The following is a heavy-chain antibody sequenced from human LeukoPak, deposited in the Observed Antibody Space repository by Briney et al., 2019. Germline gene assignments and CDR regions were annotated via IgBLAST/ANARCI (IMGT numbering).Heavy chain of an antibody. CDR1: GFNIGPYA. CDR3: ATWAFYHNLDV. J-gene: IGHJ6*02. V-gene: IGHV3-43*02. D-gene: IGHD1-1*01. CDR2: IKADGSGT. Sequence: GGSLRLSCAASGFNIGPYAMYWVRQGPGRVLEWVSVIKADGSGTFYSDSVRGRFTTSRDNSKDSLYLQMSSLTSVDTALYYCATWAFYHNLDVWGQGTTVAVSS.